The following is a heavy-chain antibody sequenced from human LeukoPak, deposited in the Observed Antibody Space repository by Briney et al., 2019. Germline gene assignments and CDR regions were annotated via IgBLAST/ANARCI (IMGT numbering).Heavy chain of an antibody. J-gene: IGHJ4*02. CDR1: GFTFSSYG. Sequence: PGGSLRLSCAASGFTFSSYGMHWVRQAPGKGLEWVAFIRYDGSNKYYADSVKGRFTISRDNYKNTLYLQMNSLRAEDTAVYYCAKDGCSSTSCSLIDWGQGTLVTVSS. CDR2: IRYDGSNK. V-gene: IGHV3-30*02. D-gene: IGHD2-2*01. CDR3: AKDGCSSTSCSLID.